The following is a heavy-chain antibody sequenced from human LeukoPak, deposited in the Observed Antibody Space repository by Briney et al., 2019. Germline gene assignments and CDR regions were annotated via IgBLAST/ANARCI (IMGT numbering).Heavy chain of an antibody. CDR2: IIPIFGTA. Sequence: SVKVSCKASGGTFSSYAISWVRQAPGQGLEWMGGIIPIFGTANYAQKFQGRVTITADESTSTAYMELSSLRSEDTAVYYCARGSTEMATITFLGYWGQGTLVTVSS. D-gene: IGHD5-24*01. V-gene: IGHV1-69*01. CDR3: ARGSTEMATITFLGY. J-gene: IGHJ4*02. CDR1: GGTFSSYA.